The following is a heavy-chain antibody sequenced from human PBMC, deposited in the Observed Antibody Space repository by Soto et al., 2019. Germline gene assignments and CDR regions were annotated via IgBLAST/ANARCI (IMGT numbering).Heavy chain of an antibody. J-gene: IGHJ6*02. CDR2: ISSSSSYI. V-gene: IGHV3-21*01. CDR3: ARDSDVDTAMVLYYYYGMDV. D-gene: IGHD5-18*01. Sequence: GSLRLSCAASGFTFSSYSMNWVRQAPGKGLEWVSSISSSSSYIYYADSVKGRFTISRDNAKNSLYLQMNSLRAEDTAVYYCARDSDVDTAMVLYYYYGMDVWGQGTTVTVSS. CDR1: GFTFSSYS.